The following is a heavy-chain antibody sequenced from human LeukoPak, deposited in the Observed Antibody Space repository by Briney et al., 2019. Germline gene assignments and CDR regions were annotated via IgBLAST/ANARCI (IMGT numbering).Heavy chain of an antibody. D-gene: IGHD3-3*01. CDR1: GFTFSSYA. CDR3: AREGLLFGVVFYYYYGMDV. CDR2: ISYDGSNK. V-gene: IGHV3-30-3*01. Sequence: GRSLRLSCAASGFTFSSYAMHWVRQAPGKGLEWVAVISYDGSNKYYADSVKGRLTISRDNSKNTLYLQMNSLRAEDTAVYYCAREGLLFGVVFYYYYGMDVWGQGTTVTVSS. J-gene: IGHJ6*02.